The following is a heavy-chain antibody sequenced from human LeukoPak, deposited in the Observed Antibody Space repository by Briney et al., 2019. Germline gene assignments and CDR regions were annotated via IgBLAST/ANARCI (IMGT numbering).Heavy chain of an antibody. J-gene: IGHJ6*03. V-gene: IGHV3-7*03. CDR3: ARAGNPNYYYYYMDV. CDR1: GFTFSSYW. Sequence: GGSLRLSCAASGFTFSSYWMSWVRQAPGKGLEWVANIKQDGSEKYYVDSVKGRFTISRDNAKNSLYLQMNSLRAEDTALYYCARAGNPNYYYYYMDVWGKGTTVTVSS. D-gene: IGHD1-14*01. CDR2: IKQDGSEK.